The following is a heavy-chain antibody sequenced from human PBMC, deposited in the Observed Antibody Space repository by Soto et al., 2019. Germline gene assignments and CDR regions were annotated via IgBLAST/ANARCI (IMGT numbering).Heavy chain of an antibody. CDR1: GYSFDTFG. CDR3: ARCYCSVGSCFTCWHFDL. CDR2: ISIEKGDT. J-gene: IGHJ2*01. D-gene: IGHD2-15*01. V-gene: IGHV1-18*01. Sequence: QVQVVKSGAEVKKPGASVKVACKASGYSFDTFGMSWVRQAPGQGLEWMGWISIEKGDTNSAQKFQDRVTMTTDTSTSTAYMELRSLTSDDTAVYYCARCYCSVGSCFTCWHFDLWGRGTLVTVSS.